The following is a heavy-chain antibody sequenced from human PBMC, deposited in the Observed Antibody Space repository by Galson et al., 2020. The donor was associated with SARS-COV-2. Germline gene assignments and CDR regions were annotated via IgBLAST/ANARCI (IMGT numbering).Heavy chain of an antibody. J-gene: IGHJ4*02. D-gene: IGHD3-3*01. CDR2: IYSSGSA. CDR1: GASVTGTTYY. Sequence: SETLSLTCTVSGASVTGTTYYWNWIRQPAGKGLEWIGHIYSSGSANYNPSLKSRATISVDTSKRHFSLKLSCVTAADTAVYYCASYDFWSASYSWGQGTLVTVSS. CDR3: ASYDFWSASYS. V-gene: IGHV4-61*09.